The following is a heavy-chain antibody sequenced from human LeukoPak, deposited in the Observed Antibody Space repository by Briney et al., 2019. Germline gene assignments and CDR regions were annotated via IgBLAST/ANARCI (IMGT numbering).Heavy chain of an antibody. Sequence: ASVKVSCKASGYTFSSYGINWVRQAPGQGLEWMGWVSPYNGDTYYAQRLQGRVTMTEDTSTDTAYMELSSLRSEDTAVYYCATGGLYRNYYGSGAFDYWGQGTLVTVSS. CDR1: GYTFSSYG. V-gene: IGHV1-18*01. D-gene: IGHD3-10*01. CDR2: VSPYNGDT. J-gene: IGHJ4*02. CDR3: ATGGLYRNYYGSGAFDY.